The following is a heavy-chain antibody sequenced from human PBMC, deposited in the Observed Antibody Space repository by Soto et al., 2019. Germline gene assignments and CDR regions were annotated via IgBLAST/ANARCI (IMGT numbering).Heavy chain of an antibody. J-gene: IGHJ4*02. CDR1: GFTFSDYY. Sequence: SLRLSCAASGFTFSDYYMSWIRQAPGKGLEWVSYISSSSSYTNYADSVKGRFTISRDNAKNSLYLQMNSLRAEDTAVYYCARDPRGVAARRHFDYWGQGTLVTVSS. D-gene: IGHD6-6*01. V-gene: IGHV3-11*06. CDR2: ISSSSSYT. CDR3: ARDPRGVAARRHFDY.